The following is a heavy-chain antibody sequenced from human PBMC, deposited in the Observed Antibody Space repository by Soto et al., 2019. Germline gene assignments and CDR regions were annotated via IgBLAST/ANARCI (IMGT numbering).Heavy chain of an antibody. V-gene: IGHV3-23*01. D-gene: IGHD1-1*01. CDR3: AKDSTSYNGIYDPFDI. J-gene: IGHJ3*02. CDR1: GFIFSNYA. CDR2: IGGAAVST. Sequence: EVQLLESGGGLVQPGGSLRLSCEASGFIFSNYAMSWVRQGPGKGLEWVSVIGGAAVSTDCADSVKGRCTVSRDDSKNTVYVQLDSLRDDDTAVYYCAKDSTSYNGIYDPFDIWGQGTMVTVSS.